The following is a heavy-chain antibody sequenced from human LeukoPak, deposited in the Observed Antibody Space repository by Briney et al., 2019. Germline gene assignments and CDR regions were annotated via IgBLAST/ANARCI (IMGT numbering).Heavy chain of an antibody. V-gene: IGHV3-21*01. D-gene: IGHD1-26*01. CDR2: ISSSSSYI. CDR1: GFTFSSYS. J-gene: IGHJ6*03. Sequence: GGSLRLSCAASGFTFSSYSMNWVRQAPGKGLEWVSSISSSSSYIYYADSVKGQFTISRDNAKNSLYLQMNSLRDEDTAVYYCARDPYSGSYGDYYYYYMDVWGKGTTVTISS. CDR3: ARDPYSGSYGDYYYYYMDV.